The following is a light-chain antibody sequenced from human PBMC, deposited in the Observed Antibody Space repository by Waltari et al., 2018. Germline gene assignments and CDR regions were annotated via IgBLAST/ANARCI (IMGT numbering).Light chain of an antibody. J-gene: IGLJ2*01. CDR1: KIGGKS. CDR2: ADS. V-gene: IGLV3-21*02. CDR3: EVWDTFAL. Sequence: SYEVTQARSVSVSPGQTARITCGGDKIGGKSVQWYQQKPPQAPVMVIYADSERPSGIPERFSGSNFGNTATLTITGVEAGDEADYYCEVWDTFALFGGGTRLTVL.